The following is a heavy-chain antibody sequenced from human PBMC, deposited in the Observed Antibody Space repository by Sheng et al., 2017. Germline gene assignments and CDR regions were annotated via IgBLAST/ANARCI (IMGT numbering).Heavy chain of an antibody. Sequence: QVQLVQSGAEVKKPGSSVKVSCKASGGTFSSYTISWVRQAPGQGLEWMGRIIPILGIANYAQKFQGRVTITADKSTSTAYMELSSLRSEDTAVYYCARDPYDFWSGLDWFDPWGQGTLVTVSS. V-gene: IGHV1-69*02. CDR1: GGTFSSYT. CDR2: IIPILGIA. J-gene: IGHJ5*02. D-gene: IGHD3-3*01. CDR3: ARDPYDFWSGLDWFDP.